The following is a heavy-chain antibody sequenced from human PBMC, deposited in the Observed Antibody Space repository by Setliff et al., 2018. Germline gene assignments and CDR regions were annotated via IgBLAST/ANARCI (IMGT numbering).Heavy chain of an antibody. J-gene: IGHJ4*02. CDR3: AGRETYYNFWSGYYAY. CDR1: GGSISSSCYY. CDR2: IYYSGST. D-gene: IGHD3-3*01. Sequence: LSLTCTVPGGSISSSCYYWGWIRQPPGKGLEWIGSIYYSGSTYYNPSLKSRVTISVDTSKNQYSLQLSSVTAADTAVYYCAGRETYYNFWSGYYAYWGQGTLVTVSS. V-gene: IGHV4-39*07.